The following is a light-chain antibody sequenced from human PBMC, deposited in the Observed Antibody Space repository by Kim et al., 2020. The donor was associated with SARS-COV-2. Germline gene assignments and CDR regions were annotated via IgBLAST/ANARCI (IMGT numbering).Light chain of an antibody. J-gene: IGKJ1*01. Sequence: DIVMTQSPDSLAVSLGERATINCKSSQSVLYSSNNKNYLTWYQQKPGQPPKLLIYWASTRESGVPDRFSGSGSGTDFTLTIGSLQAEDVAVYYCQQYYSTPPTFGQGTKVDIK. CDR3: QQYYSTPPT. CDR2: WAS. V-gene: IGKV4-1*01. CDR1: QSVLYSSNNKNY.